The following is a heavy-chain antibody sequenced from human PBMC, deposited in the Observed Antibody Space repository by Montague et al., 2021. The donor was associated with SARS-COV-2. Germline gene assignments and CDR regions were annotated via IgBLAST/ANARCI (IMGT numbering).Heavy chain of an antibody. D-gene: IGHD5-24*01. V-gene: IGHV4-59*08. Sequence: STKYNPSLKSRVTISVDTSKNQFSVKVTSVTAADTAVYYCARQGGSNYGWFDPCGQGTLVTVSS. J-gene: IGHJ5*02. CDR3: ARQGGSNYGWFDP. CDR2: ST.